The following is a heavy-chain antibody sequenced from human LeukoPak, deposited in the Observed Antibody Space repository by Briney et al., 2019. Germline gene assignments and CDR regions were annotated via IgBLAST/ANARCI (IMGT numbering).Heavy chain of an antibody. Sequence: GGSLRLSCAASGFTFSNYWMHWVRQAPGKGLEWVANIKQDGSEKYYVGSVKGRLSISRDNARNSVYLQMNSVRAEDTAVYYCARALSAWGQGTLVTVSS. J-gene: IGHJ4*02. CDR1: GFTFSNYW. D-gene: IGHD3-3*01. CDR3: ARALSA. V-gene: IGHV3-7*03. CDR2: IKQDGSEK.